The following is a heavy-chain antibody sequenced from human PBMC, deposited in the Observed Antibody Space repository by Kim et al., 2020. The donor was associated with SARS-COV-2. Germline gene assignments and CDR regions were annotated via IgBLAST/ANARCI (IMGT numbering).Heavy chain of an antibody. V-gene: IGHV4-59*01. CDR3: ARDARYGGWFDP. CDR2: IYNSGST. J-gene: IGHJ5*02. Sequence: SETLSLTCTVSGGSISTYYWSWIRQPPGKGREWIVYIYNSGSTNYNPSLKRRVTISVDTSKNQFSLKLSSVTAADTAVYYCARDARYGGWFDPWGQGPLVTVSA. CDR1: GGSISTYY. D-gene: IGHD5-18*01.